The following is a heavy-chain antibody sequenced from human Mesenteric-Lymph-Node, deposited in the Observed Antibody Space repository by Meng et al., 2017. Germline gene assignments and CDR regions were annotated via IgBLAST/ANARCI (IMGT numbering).Heavy chain of an antibody. J-gene: IGHJ4*02. D-gene: IGHD2-21*02. CDR3: ARVGAYCGGDCYHPR. CDR2: IYHSGST. CDR1: GGSLSSRNW. V-gene: IGHV4-4*02. Sequence: QGRLQERGPGLVKPSGTLSLTLAASGGSLSSRNWWSWVRQPPGKGLEWIGEIYHSGSTNYNPSLKSRVTISVDESKNQFSLRLSSVTAADTAVYYCARVGAYCGGDCYHPRWGQGTLVTVSS.